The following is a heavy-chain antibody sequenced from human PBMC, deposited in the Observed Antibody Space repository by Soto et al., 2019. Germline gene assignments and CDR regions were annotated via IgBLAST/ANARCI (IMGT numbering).Heavy chain of an antibody. Sequence: GGSLRLSCAGSGFTFSSYAMSWVRQAPGKGLEWVSAISAGGGSTYYADSVKGRFTISRDNSKNTLYLQMNSLRAEDTAAYYCAKVMTTLTPFSLYYFDCWGQGTLVTVSS. CDR2: ISAGGGST. V-gene: IGHV3-23*01. D-gene: IGHD4-4*01. CDR1: GFTFSSYA. J-gene: IGHJ4*02. CDR3: AKVMTTLTPFSLYYFDC.